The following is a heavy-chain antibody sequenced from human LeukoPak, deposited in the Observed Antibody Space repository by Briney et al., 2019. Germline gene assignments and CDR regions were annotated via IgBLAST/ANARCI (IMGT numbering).Heavy chain of an antibody. CDR1: GGSFSGYY. CDR2: INHSGST. V-gene: IGHV4-34*01. J-gene: IGHJ6*03. D-gene: IGHD3-3*01. Sequence: SETLSLTCAVYGGSFSGYYWRWIRQPPGKGLEWIGEINHSGSTNYNPSLKSRVTISVDTSKNQFSLKLSSVTAADTAVYYCARGPANYDFWSGYYRDYYYYMDVWGKGTTVTVSS. CDR3: ARGPANYDFWSGYYRDYYYYMDV.